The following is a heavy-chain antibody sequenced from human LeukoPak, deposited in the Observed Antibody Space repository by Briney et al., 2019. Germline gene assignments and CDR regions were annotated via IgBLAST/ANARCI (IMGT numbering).Heavy chain of an antibody. V-gene: IGHV1-2*02. D-gene: IGHD2-2*01. CDR1: GYTFTGYY. CDR2: INPNSGGT. CDR3: ATSGGYCSSTSCY. J-gene: IGHJ4*02. Sequence: ASVKVSCKASGYTFTGYYMHWVRQAPGQGLEGMGWINPNSGGTNYAQKFQGRVTMTRDTSISTAYMELSRLRSDDTAVYYCATSGGYCSSTSCYWGQGTLVTVSS.